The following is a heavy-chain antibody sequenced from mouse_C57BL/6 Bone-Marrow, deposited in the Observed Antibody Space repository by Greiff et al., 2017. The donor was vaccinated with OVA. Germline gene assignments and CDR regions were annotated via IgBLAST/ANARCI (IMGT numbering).Heavy chain of an antibody. CDR1: GYTFTSYW. J-gene: IGHJ2*01. V-gene: IGHV1-59*01. CDR3: ARGGGYFDD. CDR2: IDPSDSYT. Sequence: QVQLQQPGAELVRPGTSVKLSCKASGYTFTSYWMPWVKQRPGQGLAWIGVIDPSDSYTNYNPKFQGKATLPVDTSSSPAYMQLRSLTSEDSAVYYCARGGGYFDDWGQGTTLTVAS. D-gene: IGHD1-1*02.